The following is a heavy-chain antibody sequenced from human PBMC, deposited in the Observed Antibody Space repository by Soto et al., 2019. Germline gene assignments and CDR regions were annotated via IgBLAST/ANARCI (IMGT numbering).Heavy chain of an antibody. CDR3: TTDFEKVYYDPTEGGYYYYGMDV. D-gene: IGHD3-3*01. J-gene: IGHJ6*02. CDR1: GFTFSNAW. Sequence: PGGSLRLSCAASGFTFSNAWMNWVRQAPGKGLEWVGRIKSKTDGGTTDYAAPVKGRFTISRDDSKNTLYLQMNSLKTEDTAVYYCTTDFEKVYYDPTEGGYYYYGMDVWGQGTTVTVSS. CDR2: IKSKTDGGTT. V-gene: IGHV3-15*07.